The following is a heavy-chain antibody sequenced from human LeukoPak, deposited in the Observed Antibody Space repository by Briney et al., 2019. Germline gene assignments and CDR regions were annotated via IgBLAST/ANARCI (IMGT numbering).Heavy chain of an antibody. J-gene: IGHJ4*02. D-gene: IGHD3-22*01. V-gene: IGHV1-69*04. CDR1: GGTFSSYT. Sequence: SVKVSCRASGGTFSSYTISWVRQAPGQGLEWMGRIIPILGIANYAQKFQGRVTITADKSTSTAYMELSSLRSEDTAVYYCARDHSSGYYPDYFDYWGQGTLVTVSS. CDR3: ARDHSSGYYPDYFDY. CDR2: IIPILGIA.